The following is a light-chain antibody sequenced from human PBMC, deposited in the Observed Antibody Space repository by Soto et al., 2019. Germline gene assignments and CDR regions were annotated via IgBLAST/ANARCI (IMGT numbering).Light chain of an antibody. J-gene: IGKJ2*01. Sequence: AIQMTQSPSSLSASVGDRVTITCRASQDIRNDLGWYQQKPGKAPKLLIYNAFALQSGVPSRFSGSGSGTDFNLTISSLQPEDFATYYCQQDRSDPYTFGQGTKVEV. CDR1: QDIRND. CDR2: NAF. CDR3: QQDRSDPYT. V-gene: IGKV1-6*01.